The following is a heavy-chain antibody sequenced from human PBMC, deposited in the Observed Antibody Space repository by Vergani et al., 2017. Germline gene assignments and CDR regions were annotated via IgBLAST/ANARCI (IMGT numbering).Heavy chain of an antibody. V-gene: IGHV3-33*01. CDR2: IWYDGGNK. CDR1: GFTFSSYG. CDR3: ARAHSVDTTMGYY. Sequence: QVQLVESGGGVVQPGRSLRLSCAASGFTFSSYGMHWVRPAPGKGLELVAFIWYDGGNKYYADSVKGRFTISRDNSKNTLYLQMNSLRVEDTAVYYCARAHSVDTTMGYYWGQGTLVTVSS. J-gene: IGHJ4*02. D-gene: IGHD5-18*01.